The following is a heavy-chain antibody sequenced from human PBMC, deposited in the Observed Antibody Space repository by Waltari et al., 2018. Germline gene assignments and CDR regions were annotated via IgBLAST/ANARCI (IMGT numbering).Heavy chain of an antibody. J-gene: IGHJ4*02. V-gene: IGHV3-15*07. CDR3: TTLRQWSFDY. CDR1: GFTFNNAW. CDR2: IKSKTDGGTI. D-gene: IGHD6-19*01. Sequence: EVQLVESGGGLVKPGGSLRLSCAASGFTFNNAWMNWVRQAPGEGMEGGGRIKSKTDGGTIDCAAPVKGRFTLSRDDSKNTLFLQMNSLKSEDTAVYYCTTLRQWSFDYWGQGALVTVSS.